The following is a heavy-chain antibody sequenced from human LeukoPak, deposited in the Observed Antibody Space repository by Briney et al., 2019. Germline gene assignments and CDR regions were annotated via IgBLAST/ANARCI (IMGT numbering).Heavy chain of an antibody. Sequence: SETLSLTCAVYGGSFSGYYWSWIRQPPGKGLEWIGEINHSGSTNYNPSLKSRVTISVDTSKNQFSLKLSSVTAADTAVYYCARGHWVVAATRAYFRFDYWGQGTLVTVSS. D-gene: IGHD2-15*01. J-gene: IGHJ4*02. V-gene: IGHV4-34*01. CDR3: ARGHWVVAATRAYFRFDY. CDR2: INHSGST. CDR1: GGSFSGYY.